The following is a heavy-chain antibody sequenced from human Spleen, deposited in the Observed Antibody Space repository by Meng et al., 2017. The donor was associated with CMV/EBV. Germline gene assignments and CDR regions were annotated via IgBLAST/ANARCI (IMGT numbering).Heavy chain of an antibody. CDR1: GFNFSSEA. Sequence: SGFNFSSEAMHWVRQAQGKGLEWVAVISYDGSNKYYADSVKGRFTISRDNSKNTLYLQMNSLRAEDTAVYYCARDFSEGSSSSVLDYWGQGTLVTVSS. V-gene: IGHV3-30*04. J-gene: IGHJ4*02. CDR2: ISYDGSNK. D-gene: IGHD6-6*01. CDR3: ARDFSEGSSSSVLDY.